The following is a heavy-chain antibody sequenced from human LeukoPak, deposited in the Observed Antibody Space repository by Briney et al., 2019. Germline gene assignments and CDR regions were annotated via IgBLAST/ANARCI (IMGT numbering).Heavy chain of an antibody. D-gene: IGHD1-1*01. Sequence: GESLKISCKGSGYSFTNYWIGWVRQMPGKGLEWMGIIYPGDSDIRYSPSFQGQVTISADKSISTAYLQWSSLKASDTAMYYCAGRGTGTTLAFDYWGQGTLVTVSS. V-gene: IGHV5-51*01. CDR3: AGRGTGTTLAFDY. CDR2: IYPGDSDI. CDR1: GYSFTNYW. J-gene: IGHJ4*02.